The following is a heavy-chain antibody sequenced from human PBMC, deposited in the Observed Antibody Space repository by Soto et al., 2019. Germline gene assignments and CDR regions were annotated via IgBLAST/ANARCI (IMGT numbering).Heavy chain of an antibody. Sequence: ASETLSLTCTVSGGSISSGGYYWSWIRQHPGKGLEWIGYIYYSGSTYYNPSLKSRVTISVDTSKNQFSLKLSSVTAADTAVYYCARVGSSCYYFDYWGQGTLVTVSS. V-gene: IGHV4-31*03. CDR1: GGSISSGGYY. J-gene: IGHJ4*02. CDR3: ARVGSSCYYFDY. D-gene: IGHD6-13*01. CDR2: IYYSGST.